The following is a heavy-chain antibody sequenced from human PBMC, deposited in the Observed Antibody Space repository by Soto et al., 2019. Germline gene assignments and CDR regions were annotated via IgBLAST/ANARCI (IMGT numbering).Heavy chain of an antibody. CDR2: INPNSGGT. CDR3: ARARTRSSGWARDY. V-gene: IGHV1-2*02. Sequence: ASVKVSCKASGYTFTGYYMHWVRQAPGQGLEWMGWINPNSGGTNYAQKFQGRVTMTRDTSISTAYMELSRLRSDDTAVYYCARARTRSSGWARDYWGQGTRVTVAS. J-gene: IGHJ4*02. D-gene: IGHD6-19*01. CDR1: GYTFTGYY.